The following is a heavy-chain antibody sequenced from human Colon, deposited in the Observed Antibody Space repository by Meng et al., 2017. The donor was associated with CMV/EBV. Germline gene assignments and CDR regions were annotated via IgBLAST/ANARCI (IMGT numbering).Heavy chain of an antibody. CDR1: GFVFSNFE. CDR3: ARVLVAAPTGY. CDR2: ISRSGSTK. V-gene: IGHV3-48*03. J-gene: IGHJ4*02. D-gene: IGHD6-6*01. Sequence: GESLKISCAASGFVFSNFEMNWVRQAPGKGLEWVSYISRSGSTKSYADSVKGRFTISRDNAENSLYLQMSSLRTDDTAVYYCARVLVAAPTGYWGQGTLVTVSS.